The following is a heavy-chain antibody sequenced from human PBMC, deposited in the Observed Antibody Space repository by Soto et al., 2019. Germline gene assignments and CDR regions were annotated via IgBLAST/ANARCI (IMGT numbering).Heavy chain of an antibody. J-gene: IGHJ6*02. D-gene: IGHD3-10*02. CDR2: IKSKTDGGTT. V-gene: IGHV3-15*01. Sequence: EVQLVESGGGLVKPGGSLRLSCAASGFTFSNAWMSWVRQAPGKGLEWVGRIKSKTDGGTTDYAAPGKGRFTISRDNSKRTLYLQMDSLRAEDTAVYYCAKCSVIKARYYYGVDVWGQGTTVIVSS. CDR1: GFTFSNAW. CDR3: AKCSVIKARYYYGVDV.